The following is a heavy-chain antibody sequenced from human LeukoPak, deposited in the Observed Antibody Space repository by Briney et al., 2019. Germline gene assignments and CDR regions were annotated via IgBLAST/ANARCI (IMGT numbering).Heavy chain of an antibody. J-gene: IGHJ2*01. CDR2: IYYSGSA. CDR3: ARYWGVQLWPHWYFDL. D-gene: IGHD5-18*01. CDR1: GGSISSYY. V-gene: IGHV4-59*01. Sequence: PSETLSLTCTVSGGSISSYYWSWFRQTPGEGPEWIGYIYYSGSAKYKPSLKSRVTISVDRSKNQCSLKLNSVTAADTAVYYCARYWGVQLWPHWYFDLWGRGSLVTVSS.